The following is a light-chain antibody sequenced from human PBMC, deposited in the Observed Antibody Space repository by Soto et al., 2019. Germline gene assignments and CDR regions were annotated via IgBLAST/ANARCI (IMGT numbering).Light chain of an antibody. CDR1: QSVTTN. CDR2: GAS. Sequence: ETVVTQSPATLSMSPGERATLSCRASQSVTTNLAWYQQKPGQAPRLLIYGASTRATGVPARFSGSGSGTEFTLTISSLQSEDFAVYYCRQYNDWPPYTVGQGTKVDIK. J-gene: IGKJ2*01. V-gene: IGKV3-15*01. CDR3: RQYNDWPPYT.